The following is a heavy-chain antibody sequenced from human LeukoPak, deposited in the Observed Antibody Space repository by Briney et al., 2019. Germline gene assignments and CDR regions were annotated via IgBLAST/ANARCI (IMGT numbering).Heavy chain of an antibody. V-gene: IGHV3-74*01. D-gene: IGHD5-24*01. J-gene: IGHJ3*02. CDR2: INSDGSST. CDR3: AREIVEMAPEAAFDI. CDR1: GFTFSSYS. Sequence: GGSLRLSCAASGFTFSSYSMHWVRQAPGKGLVWVSRINSDGSSTSYADSVKGRFTISRDNAKNTLYLQMNSLRAEDTAVYYCAREIVEMAPEAAFDIWGQGTMVTVSS.